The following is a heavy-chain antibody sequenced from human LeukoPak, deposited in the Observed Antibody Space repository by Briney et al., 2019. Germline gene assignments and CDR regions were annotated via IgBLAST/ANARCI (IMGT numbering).Heavy chain of an antibody. Sequence: PGGSLRLSCAASGFTFSRYVMTWVRQAPGQGLEWVSFISHSGDSTYYADSVKCRFTISRDNSKNTLYLQMSSLRADDTAVYYCAKLKDSYYYYGMDVWGQGTTVTVSS. CDR2: ISHSGDST. CDR3: AKLKDSYYYYGMDV. V-gene: IGHV3-23*01. J-gene: IGHJ6*02. CDR1: GFTFSRYV.